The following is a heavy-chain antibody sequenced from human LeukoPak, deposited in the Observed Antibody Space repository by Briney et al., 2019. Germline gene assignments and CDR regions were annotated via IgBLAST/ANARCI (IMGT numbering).Heavy chain of an antibody. D-gene: IGHD3-10*01. J-gene: IGHJ4*02. CDR3: AREVTMVRGENPFDY. CDR1: GFTFSSYG. V-gene: IGHV3-33*01. Sequence: GGFLRLSRAASGFTFSSYGMHWVRQAPGKGLEWVAVIWYDGSNKYYADSVKGRFTISRDNSKNTLYLQMNSLRAEDTAVYYCAREVTMVRGENPFDYWGQGTLVTVSS. CDR2: IWYDGSNK.